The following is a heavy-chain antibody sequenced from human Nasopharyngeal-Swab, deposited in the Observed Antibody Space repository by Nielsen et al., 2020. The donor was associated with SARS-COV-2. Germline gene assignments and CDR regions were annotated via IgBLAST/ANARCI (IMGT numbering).Heavy chain of an antibody. CDR1: GFTFSYYA. J-gene: IGHJ6*02. D-gene: IGHD6-13*01. Sequence: GGSLRLSCADPGFTFSYYAMNWVRQAPGKGLEWVSGISDGGGSTSYADSAKGRFTISRDNSKKTLYLQMNSLTAEDTAVYYCAKVLAAAVAYYYGMDVWGQGTTVTVSS. V-gene: IGHV3-23*01. CDR2: ISDGGGST. CDR3: AKVLAAAVAYYYGMDV.